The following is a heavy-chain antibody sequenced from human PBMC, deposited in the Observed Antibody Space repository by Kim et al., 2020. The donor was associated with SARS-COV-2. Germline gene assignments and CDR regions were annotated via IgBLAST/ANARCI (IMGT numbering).Heavy chain of an antibody. J-gene: IGHJ4*02. Sequence: GGSLRLSCAASGFTFSSYLMHWVRQAPGKGLEWVAIISSEGGTKYYADSVKGRFTISRDSSKNTLYLQMNSLTTDDTALYYCARDKGDSSGWYPDHWGQGTLVTVSS. CDR3: ARDKGDSSGWYPDH. V-gene: IGHV3-30-3*01. CDR1: GFTFSSYL. CDR2: ISSEGGTK. D-gene: IGHD6-19*01.